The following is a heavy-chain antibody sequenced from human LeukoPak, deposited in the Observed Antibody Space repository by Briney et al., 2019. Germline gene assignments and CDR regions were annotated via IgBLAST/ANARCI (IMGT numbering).Heavy chain of an antibody. CDR2: ISLRGSSK. V-gene: IGHV3-30*03. J-gene: IGHJ3*02. CDR1: GFTFSTFG. Sequence: PGGSLRLSCAASGFTFSTFGMHWVRQAPGKGLEWVAAISLRGSSKYYADSVKGRFTISGDNSRNTLYLEMNSLRPEDSAVYFCAREPEHNYENTGYFDAFDIWGPGTMVIVSS. D-gene: IGHD3-9*01. CDR3: AREPEHNYENTGYFDAFDI.